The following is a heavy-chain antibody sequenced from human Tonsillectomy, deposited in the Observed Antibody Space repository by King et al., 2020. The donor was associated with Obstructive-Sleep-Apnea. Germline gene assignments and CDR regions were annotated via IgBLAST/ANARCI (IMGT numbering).Heavy chain of an antibody. CDR3: AGGGGWHFPFVY. V-gene: IGHV3-49*03. D-gene: IGHD6-19*01. Sequence: VQLVESGGGLVQPGGSLRLSCTASGLTLGDNGLTWFRQAPGKGLEWVGFTRSKTYGATPEYAASVNGRFIISRDDSKGVAYLEMHSLKTEETAVYYCAGGGGWHFPFVYWGQGTLVTVSS. CDR1: GLTLGDNG. J-gene: IGHJ4*02. CDR2: TRSKTYGATP.